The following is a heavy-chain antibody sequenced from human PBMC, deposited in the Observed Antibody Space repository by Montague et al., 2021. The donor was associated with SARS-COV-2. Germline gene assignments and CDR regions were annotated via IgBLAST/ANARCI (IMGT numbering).Heavy chain of an antibody. CDR2: INHSGGT. CDR3: ARGLTDVTVILVFVGASLYFDS. CDR1: GESFSGHS. J-gene: IGHJ4*02. D-gene: IGHD3-22*01. V-gene: IGHV4-34*01. Sequence: SETLSLTCAVSGESFSGHSWTWIRQPPGKGLEWIGEINHSGGTNYNPSLKSRVTISLDTSKNQFSLKLSSLTAADTAVYYCARGLTDVTVILVFVGASLYFDSWGQGAPVTVSS.